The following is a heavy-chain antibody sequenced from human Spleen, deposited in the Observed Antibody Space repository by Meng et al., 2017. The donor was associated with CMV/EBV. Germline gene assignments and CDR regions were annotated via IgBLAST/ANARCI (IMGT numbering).Heavy chain of an antibody. D-gene: IGHD5-18*01. J-gene: IGHJ6*02. Sequence: TFTSYYMHWVRQAPGQGLEWMGIINPSGGSTSYAQKFQGRVTMTRDTSTSTVYMELSSLRSEDTAVYYCARVDTAMAYYYYYGMDVWGQGTTVTVSS. V-gene: IGHV1-46*01. CDR3: ARVDTAMAYYYYYGMDV. CDR1: TFTSYY. CDR2: INPSGGST.